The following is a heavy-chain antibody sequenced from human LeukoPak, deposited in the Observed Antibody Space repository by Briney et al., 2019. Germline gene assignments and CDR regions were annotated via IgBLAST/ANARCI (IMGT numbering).Heavy chain of an antibody. CDR2: INHSGST. CDR3: ARRSGSWYRKQSLFDY. J-gene: IGHJ4*02. Sequence: PSETLSLTCAVYGGSFSGYYWSWIRQPPGKGLEWIGEINHSGSTNYNPSLKSRVTISVDTSKNQFSLKLSSVTAADTAVYYCARRSGSWYRKQSLFDYWGQGTLVTVSS. CDR1: GGSFSGYY. D-gene: IGHD6-13*01. V-gene: IGHV4-34*01.